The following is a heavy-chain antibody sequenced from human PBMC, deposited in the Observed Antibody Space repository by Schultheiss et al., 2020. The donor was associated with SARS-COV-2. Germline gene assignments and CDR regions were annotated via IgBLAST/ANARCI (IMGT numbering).Heavy chain of an antibody. Sequence: SETLSLTCAVYGGSFSGYYWGWIRQPPGKGLEWIGEINHSGSTNYNPSLKSRVTISVDTSKNQFSLKLSSVTAADTAVYYCARVLIVGASSGFVDYWGQGTLVTVSS. CDR3: ARVLIVGASSGFVDY. V-gene: IGHV4-34*01. CDR2: INHSGST. J-gene: IGHJ4*02. CDR1: GGSFSGYY. D-gene: IGHD1-26*01.